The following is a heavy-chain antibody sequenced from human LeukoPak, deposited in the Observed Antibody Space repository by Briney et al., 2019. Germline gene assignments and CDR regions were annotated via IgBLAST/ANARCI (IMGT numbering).Heavy chain of an antibody. CDR1: GYTLTELS. CDR3: AIVVDYHDSSGCYPDY. Sequence: ASVKVSCKVSGYTLTELSIHWVRQAPGKGLEWMGGFDPEDGETIYAQKFQGRVTMTEDTSTDTAYMEMSSLRSDDTAVYYCAIVVDYHDSSGCYPDYWGQGTLVTVSS. D-gene: IGHD3-22*01. V-gene: IGHV1-24*01. J-gene: IGHJ4*02. CDR2: FDPEDGET.